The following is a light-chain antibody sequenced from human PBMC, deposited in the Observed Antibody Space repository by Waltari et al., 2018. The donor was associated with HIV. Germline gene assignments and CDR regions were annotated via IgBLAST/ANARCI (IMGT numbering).Light chain of an antibody. Sequence: QSVLNRSPSASGPPGQRVIISCSGCSSNLGSNNVTWYQQFPGTAPKLLIYSYGQRPSGVPERFSGSKSATSASLAISGLRSEDEADYYCATWDDSLNAWVFGGGTKLTVL. CDR1: SSNLGSNN. CDR3: ATWDDSLNAWV. CDR2: SYG. V-gene: IGLV1-44*01. J-gene: IGLJ3*02.